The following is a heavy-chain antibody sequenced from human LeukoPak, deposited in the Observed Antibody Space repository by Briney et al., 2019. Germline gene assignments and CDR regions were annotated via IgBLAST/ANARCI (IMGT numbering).Heavy chain of an antibody. D-gene: IGHD1-26*01. CDR3: AKSDPETSGYVNY. V-gene: IGHV1-69*05. Sequence: SVKVSCKASGGTFSSYAISWVRQAPGQGLEWMGRIIPIFGTANYAQKFQGRVTITTDESTSTAYMELSSLRSEDTAVYYCAKSDPETSGYVNYWGQGTLVTVSS. J-gene: IGHJ4*02. CDR2: IIPIFGTA. CDR1: GGTFSSYA.